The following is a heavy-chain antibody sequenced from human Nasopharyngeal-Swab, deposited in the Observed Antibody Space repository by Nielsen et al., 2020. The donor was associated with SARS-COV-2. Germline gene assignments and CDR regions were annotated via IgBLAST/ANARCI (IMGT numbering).Heavy chain of an antibody. CDR1: GYTFTSYY. Sequence: ASVKVSCKASGYTFTSYYMHWVRQAPGQGLEWMGIINPSGGSTSYAQKFQGRVTMTRDTSTSTVYMELSSLRSEDTAVYYCARRSSRDYYDSSGYEDYWGQGTLVTVSS. CDR2: INPSGGST. V-gene: IGHV1-46*01. CDR3: ARRSSRDYYDSSGYEDY. J-gene: IGHJ4*02. D-gene: IGHD3-22*01.